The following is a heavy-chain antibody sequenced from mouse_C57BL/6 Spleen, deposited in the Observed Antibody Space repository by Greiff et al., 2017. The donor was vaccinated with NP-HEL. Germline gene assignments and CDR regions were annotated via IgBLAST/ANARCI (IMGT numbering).Heavy chain of an antibody. V-gene: IGHV1-61*01. D-gene: IGHD3-3*01. J-gene: IGHJ2*01. CDR1: GYTFTSYW. CDR3: AKGTLYFDY. CDR2: IYPSDSET. Sequence: QVQLQQPGAELVRPGSSVKLSCKASGYTFTSYWMDWVKQRPGQGLEWIGNIYPSDSETHYNQKFKDKATLTVDKSSSTAYMQLSSLTSEDSAVYYCAKGTLYFDYWGQGTTLTVSS.